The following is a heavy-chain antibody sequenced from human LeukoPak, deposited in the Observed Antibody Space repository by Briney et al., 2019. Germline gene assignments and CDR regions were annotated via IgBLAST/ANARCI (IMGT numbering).Heavy chain of an antibody. J-gene: IGHJ4*02. D-gene: IGHD1-1*01. CDR3: TRVGSSGSVDY. CDR2: ISSRTSDT. CDR1: GFTFSDYY. Sequence: GGSLRLSCAASGFTFSDYYMSWIRQAPGKGLGGVVYISSRTSDTNYVDSVKGRFTISRDNAKNSLYLQMNSLRAEDTAVYYCTRVGSSGSVDYWGQGTLVTVSS. V-gene: IGHV3-11*06.